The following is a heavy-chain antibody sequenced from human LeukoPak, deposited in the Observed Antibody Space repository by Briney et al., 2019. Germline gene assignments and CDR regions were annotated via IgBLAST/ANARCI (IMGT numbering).Heavy chain of an antibody. CDR1: GFTFDDYG. Sequence: GGSLRLSCAASGFTFDDYGMSWVRQAPGKGLEWVSGINWNGGSTDYADSVKGRFTISRDNAKNSLYLQMNSLRAEDTALYHCARYNSVGYYFDYWGQGTLVTVSS. CDR2: INWNGGST. V-gene: IGHV3-20*01. CDR3: ARYNSVGYYFDY. J-gene: IGHJ4*02. D-gene: IGHD1-1*01.